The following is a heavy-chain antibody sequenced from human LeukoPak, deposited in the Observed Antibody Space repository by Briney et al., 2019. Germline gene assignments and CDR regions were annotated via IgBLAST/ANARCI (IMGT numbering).Heavy chain of an antibody. CDR2: ISDSGGTI. V-gene: IGHV3-11*01. J-gene: IGHJ4*02. D-gene: IGHD3-22*01. Sequence: GGSLRLSCAASGFIFSDYYMTWIRQTPGKGLEGLSYISDSGGTINYADSVKGRLTISRDNAKKSLFLQMNSLRAEDTAVYYCAIYYDSSGSIDHWGQGPLVTVSS. CDR1: GFIFSDYY. CDR3: AIYYDSSGSIDH.